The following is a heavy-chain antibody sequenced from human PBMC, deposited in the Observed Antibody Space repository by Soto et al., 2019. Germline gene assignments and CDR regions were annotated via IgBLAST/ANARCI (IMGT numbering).Heavy chain of an antibody. J-gene: IGHJ3*02. D-gene: IGHD6-19*01. Sequence: PGGSLRLSCAASGFTFSNYAMSWVRQAPGKGLEWISSISRTGKSAYYADSVKGRFTISRDNSNNTLYLQMNSLRAEDTALYYCAKNNGWDAKTAAFDTWCQETIVTVSS. CDR1: GFTFSNYA. CDR2: ISRTGKSA. V-gene: IGHV3-23*01. CDR3: AKNNGWDAKTAAFDT.